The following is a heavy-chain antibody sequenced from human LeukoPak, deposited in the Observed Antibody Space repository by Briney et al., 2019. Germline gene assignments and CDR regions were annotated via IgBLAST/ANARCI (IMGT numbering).Heavy chain of an antibody. J-gene: IGHJ4*02. CDR2: ITISGDYI. CDR1: GFILSDYN. Sequence: GGSLRLSCAASGFILSDYNMNWVRQAPGKGLEWVSFITISGDYITYADSVNGRCRFSIDNARTSLYLQMNSLRAEDTAVYYCARDLSATARAYDYWGQGTLVTVSS. CDR3: ARDLSATARAYDY. D-gene: IGHD2-15*01. V-gene: IGHV3-21*01.